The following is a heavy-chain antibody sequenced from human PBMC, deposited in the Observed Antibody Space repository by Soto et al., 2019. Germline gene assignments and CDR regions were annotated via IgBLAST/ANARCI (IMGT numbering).Heavy chain of an antibody. Sequence: SLRLSCAASGFTFSSYSMNWVRQAPGKGLEWVSYISSSSSTIYYADSVKGRFTISRDNAKNSLYLQMNSLRAEDTAVYYCARARDGAMANYYYYYYMDVWGKGTTVTVSS. J-gene: IGHJ6*03. D-gene: IGHD5-18*01. CDR1: GFTFSSYS. CDR2: ISSSSSTI. CDR3: ARARDGAMANYYYYYYMDV. V-gene: IGHV3-48*01.